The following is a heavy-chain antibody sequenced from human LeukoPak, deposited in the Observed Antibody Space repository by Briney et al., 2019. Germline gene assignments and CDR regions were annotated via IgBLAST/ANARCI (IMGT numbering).Heavy chain of an antibody. CDR1: GLTFSSYS. CDR3: ARDQDALRFLEWLFGAYGMDV. CDR2: ISSSSSYI. V-gene: IGHV3-21*01. J-gene: IGHJ6*02. Sequence: GGSLRLSCAASGLTFSSYSMNWVRQAPGKGLEWVSSISSSSSYIYYADSVKGRFTISRDNAKNSPYLQMNSLRAEDTAVYYCARDQDALRFLEWLFGAYGMDVWGQGTTVTVSS. D-gene: IGHD3-3*01.